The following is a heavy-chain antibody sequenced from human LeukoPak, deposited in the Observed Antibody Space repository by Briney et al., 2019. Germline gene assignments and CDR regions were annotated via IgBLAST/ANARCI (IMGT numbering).Heavy chain of an antibody. D-gene: IGHD3-9*01. J-gene: IGHJ4*02. CDR3: ARQDFPDYDILTGYANFDY. Sequence: GESLKISCKGSGYSFTSYWIGWVRQMPGKGLEWMGIIYPGDSDTRYSPSSQGQVTISADKSISTAYLQWSSLKASDTAMYYCARQDFPDYDILTGYANFDYWGQGTLVTVSS. CDR1: GYSFTSYW. V-gene: IGHV5-51*01. CDR2: IYPGDSDT.